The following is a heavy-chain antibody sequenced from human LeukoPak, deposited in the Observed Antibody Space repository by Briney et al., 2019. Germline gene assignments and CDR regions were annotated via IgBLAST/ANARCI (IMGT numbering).Heavy chain of an antibody. D-gene: IGHD6-19*01. CDR2: IKQDGSDT. CDR1: RFTLSNYW. V-gene: IGHV3-7*01. J-gene: IGHJ4*02. Sequence: GESLRLSCAASRFTLSNYWMSWVRQPPGKGLEWVANIKQDGSDTYYLDSVKGRFTISRDNAKNSLSLQMNSLRAEDTAVYYCARQRGSGCLDYWGEGTLVTVSS. CDR3: ARQRGSGCLDY.